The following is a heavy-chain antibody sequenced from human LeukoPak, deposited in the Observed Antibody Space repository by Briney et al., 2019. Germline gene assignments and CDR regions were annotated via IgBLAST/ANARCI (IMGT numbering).Heavy chain of an antibody. V-gene: IGHV3-23*01. CDR1: GFTFSSYA. Sequence: AGGSLRLSCAASGFTFSSYAMSWVRQAPGKGLEWVSAISGSGGSTYYADSVKGRFTISRDNSKNTLYLQMNSLRAEDTAVYYCAKGNVVVVAATFEYWGQGTLVTVSS. D-gene: IGHD2-15*01. CDR3: AKGNVVVVAATFEY. J-gene: IGHJ4*02. CDR2: ISGSGGST.